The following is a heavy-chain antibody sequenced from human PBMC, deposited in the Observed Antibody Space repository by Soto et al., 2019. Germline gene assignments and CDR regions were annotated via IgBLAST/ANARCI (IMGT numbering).Heavy chain of an antibody. Sequence: GGSLRLSCAASGFTFSSYWVTWVRQAPGKGLEWVANIKQDGSEKYYVDSVKGRFTVSRDNAKNSLYLQMNSLRAEDTAVYYCARPTSAARKLDAFDIWGQGTMVTVSS. CDR2: IKQDGSEK. CDR3: ARPTSAARKLDAFDI. D-gene: IGHD6-6*01. V-gene: IGHV3-7*01. CDR1: GFTFSSYW. J-gene: IGHJ3*02.